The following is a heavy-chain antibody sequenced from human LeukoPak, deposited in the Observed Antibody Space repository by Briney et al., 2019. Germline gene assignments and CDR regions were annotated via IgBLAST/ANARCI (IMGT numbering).Heavy chain of an antibody. CDR1: GFTFSNYA. CDR2: ISGSGDST. D-gene: IGHD1-26*01. CDR3: AKGEVGSYYDYFDY. V-gene: IGHV3-23*01. Sequence: GGSLRLSCAASGFTFSNYAMSWVRQAPGKGLEWVSGISGSGDSTYCADAVKGRFTISRDNSKNTLYLQMNSLRVEDTAVYYCAKGEVGSYYDYFDYWGQGTLVTVSS. J-gene: IGHJ4*02.